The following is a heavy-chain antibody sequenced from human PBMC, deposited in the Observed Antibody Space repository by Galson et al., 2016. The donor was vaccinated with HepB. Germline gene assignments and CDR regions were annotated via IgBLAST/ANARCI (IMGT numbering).Heavy chain of an antibody. CDR1: GYIFTTYG. V-gene: IGHV1-18*04. Sequence: SVKVSCKASGYIFTTYGISWVRQAPGQGLEWMGWISTYNGNTNYAQKLQDRVTMTIDTSTSTVYMELRSLRSDDTAVYYCARDWSVVTNPDYWGQGTLVTVSS. J-gene: IGHJ4*02. D-gene: IGHD2-21*02. CDR3: ARDWSVVTNPDY. CDR2: ISTYNGNT.